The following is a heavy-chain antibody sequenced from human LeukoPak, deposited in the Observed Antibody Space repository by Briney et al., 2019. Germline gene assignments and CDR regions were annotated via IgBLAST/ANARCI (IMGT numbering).Heavy chain of an antibody. CDR2: IYYSGST. CDR3: ARGGGGGDYNWFDP. D-gene: IGHD2-21*02. Sequence: SSETLSLTCTVSGGSISSGGYYWSWIRQHPGKGLEWIGYIYYSGSTCYNPSLKSRVTISVDTSKNQFSLKLSSVTAADTAVYYCARGGGGGDYNWFDPWGQGTLVTVSS. J-gene: IGHJ5*02. V-gene: IGHV4-31*03. CDR1: GGSISSGGYY.